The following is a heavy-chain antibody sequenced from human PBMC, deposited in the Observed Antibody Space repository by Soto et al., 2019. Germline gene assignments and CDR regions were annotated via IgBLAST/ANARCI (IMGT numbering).Heavy chain of an antibody. CDR1: GGTFSSYA. Sequence: QVQLVQSGAEVKKPGSSVKVSCKASGGTFSSYAISWVRQAPGQGLEWMGGIIPIFGTANYAQKFQGRVTITADESTSTAYMELSSLRSEDTVVYYCARAPDGYNSHYFDYWGQGPLVTVSS. CDR2: IIPIFGTA. J-gene: IGHJ4*02. CDR3: ARAPDGYNSHYFDY. D-gene: IGHD5-12*01. V-gene: IGHV1-69*19.